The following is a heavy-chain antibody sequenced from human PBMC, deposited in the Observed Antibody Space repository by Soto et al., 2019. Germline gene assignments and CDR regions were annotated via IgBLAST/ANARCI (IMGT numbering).Heavy chain of an antibody. D-gene: IGHD3-22*01. Sequence: SETLSLTCAVYGGSFSGYYWSWIRQPPGKGLEWIGEINHSGSTNYNPSLKSRVTISVDTSKNQFSLKLSSVTAADTAVYYCARDSSWEYYYYYGMDVWGQGTRVTVSS. J-gene: IGHJ6*02. CDR3: ARDSSWEYYYYYGMDV. CDR1: GGSFSGYY. CDR2: INHSGST. V-gene: IGHV4-34*01.